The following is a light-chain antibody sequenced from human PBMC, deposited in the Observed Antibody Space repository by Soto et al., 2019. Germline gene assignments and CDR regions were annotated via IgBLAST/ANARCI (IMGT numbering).Light chain of an antibody. CDR1: RSDVGGYDY. J-gene: IGLJ1*01. CDR2: DVI. Sequence: QSALTQPRSLSGSPGQSVSISCTGARSDVGGYDYVSWYQQHPDKAPKVIIYDVIKRPSGVPDRFSGSKSGNTASLTISGLQSDDEADYYCCSYAGSYSYVFGPGTKLTVL. CDR3: CSYAGSYSYV. V-gene: IGLV2-11*01.